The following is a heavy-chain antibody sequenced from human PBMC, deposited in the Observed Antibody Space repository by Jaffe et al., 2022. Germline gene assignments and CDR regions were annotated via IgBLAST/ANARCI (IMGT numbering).Heavy chain of an antibody. Sequence: EVQLVESGGGLVQPGGSLRLSCAASGFTFSSYEMNWVRQAPGKGLEWVSYISSSGSTIYYADSVKGRFTISRDNAKNSLYLQMNSLRAEDTAVYYCARYDSSDVMHGVYFDYWGQGTLVTVSS. J-gene: IGHJ4*02. CDR2: ISSSGSTI. CDR1: GFTFSSYE. V-gene: IGHV3-48*03. D-gene: IGHD3-22*01. CDR3: ARYDSSDVMHGVYFDY.